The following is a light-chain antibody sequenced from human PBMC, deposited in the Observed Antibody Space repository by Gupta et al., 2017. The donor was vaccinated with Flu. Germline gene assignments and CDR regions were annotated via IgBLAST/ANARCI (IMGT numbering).Light chain of an antibody. CDR3: QQYNAYSS. J-gene: IGKJ2*03. CDR2: KAS. Sequence: DIQMTQSPSALSASVGDRVSITCRASQSIDTWLAWYQQKPGKAPKLLIYKASTLQSEVPSRFSGSGSGTQFTLTISSLQPDDFATYYCQQYNAYSSFGQGTKLEIK. V-gene: IGKV1-5*03. CDR1: QSIDTW.